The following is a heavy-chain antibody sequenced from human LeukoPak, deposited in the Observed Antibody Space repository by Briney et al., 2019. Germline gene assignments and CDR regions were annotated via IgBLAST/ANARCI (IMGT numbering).Heavy chain of an antibody. Sequence: PGGSLRLSCAASGFTFSSYGMHWVRQAPGKGLEWVAVISYDGSNKYYADSVKGRLTISRDNSKNTLYLQMNSLRAEDTAVYYCAKEITEGIFDYWGQGTLVTVSS. CDR3: AKEITEGIFDY. D-gene: IGHD6-13*01. J-gene: IGHJ4*02. CDR1: GFTFSSYG. CDR2: ISYDGSNK. V-gene: IGHV3-30*18.